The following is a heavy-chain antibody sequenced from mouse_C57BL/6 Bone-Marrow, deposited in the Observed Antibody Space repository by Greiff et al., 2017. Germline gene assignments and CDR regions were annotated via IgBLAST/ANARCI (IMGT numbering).Heavy chain of an antibody. V-gene: IGHV1-61*01. CDR2: IYPSDSET. CDR3: ARLQYFDY. J-gene: IGHJ2*01. Sequence: QVQLQQPGAELVRPGSSVKLSCKASGYTFTSYWMDWVKQRPGQGLEWIGNIYPSDSETNYNQKFKDKATLTVDKSSSTAYMQLSSLTSEDSAVYYCARLQYFDYWGQGTTLTVSS. D-gene: IGHD2-12*01. CDR1: GYTFTSYW.